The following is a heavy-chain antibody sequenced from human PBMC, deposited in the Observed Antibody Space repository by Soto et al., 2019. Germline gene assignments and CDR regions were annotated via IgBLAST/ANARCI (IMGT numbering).Heavy chain of an antibody. D-gene: IGHD5-18*01. Sequence: EVQLVESGGGLVKPGGSLRLSCAASGFTFSSYGRNWFRQAPGKGLEWVSSISISSSYIYYADSVKGRFTISRDNAKNSLYLQMNSLRAEDTAVYYCARDRGIQLWFGKDYYYYGMDVWGQGTTVTVSS. CDR1: GFTFSSYG. CDR3: ARDRGIQLWFGKDYYYYGMDV. V-gene: IGHV3-21*01. J-gene: IGHJ6*02. CDR2: ISISSSYI.